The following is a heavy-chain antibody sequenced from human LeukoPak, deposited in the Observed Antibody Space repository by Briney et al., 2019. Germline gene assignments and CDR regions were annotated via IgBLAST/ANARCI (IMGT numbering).Heavy chain of an antibody. Sequence: SETLSLTCTVSGGSISSSSYYWGWIRQPPGKGLEWLGSIYYSGSTYYNPSLKSRVTISLDTSKNQFSLKLSSVTAADTAVYYCAREGVRDPFDPWGQGTLVTVSS. CDR2: IYYSGST. J-gene: IGHJ5*02. CDR3: AREGVRDPFDP. V-gene: IGHV4-39*07. D-gene: IGHD3-10*01. CDR1: GGSISSSSYY.